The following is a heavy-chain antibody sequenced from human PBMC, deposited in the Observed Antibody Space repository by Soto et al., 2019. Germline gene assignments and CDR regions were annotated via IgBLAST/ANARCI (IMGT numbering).Heavy chain of an antibody. Sequence: GGSLRLSCAASGFTFSSYAMSWVRQAPGKGLKWVSAISGSGGSKYYAESVKDRFTNSKENSKKKLKLKMNNKRAENKDEYYCAKARAQYYDFWSGYPVDYWGQGT. D-gene: IGHD3-3*01. CDR3: AKARAQYYDFWSGYPVDY. V-gene: IGHV3-23*01. J-gene: IGHJ4*02. CDR2: ISGSGGSK. CDR1: GFTFSSYA.